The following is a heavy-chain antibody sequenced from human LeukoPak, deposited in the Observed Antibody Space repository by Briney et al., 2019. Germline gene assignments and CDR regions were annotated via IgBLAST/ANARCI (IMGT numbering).Heavy chain of an antibody. CDR1: GFTVSSNY. V-gene: IGHV3-66*02. D-gene: IGHD3-22*01. Sequence: PGGSLRLSCAASGFTVSSNYMSWVRQAPGKWLEWVSVIYSGGSTYYADSVKGRFTISRDNSKNTLYLQMNSLRAEDTAVYYCARGNTYYYDSSGYYYTFPIDYWGQGTLVTVSS. CDR2: IYSGGST. CDR3: ARGNTYYYDSSGYYYTFPIDY. J-gene: IGHJ4*02.